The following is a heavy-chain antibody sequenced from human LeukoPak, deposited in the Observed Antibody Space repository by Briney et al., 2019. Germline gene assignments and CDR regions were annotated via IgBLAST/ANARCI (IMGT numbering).Heavy chain of an antibody. CDR1: GGSFSGYY. V-gene: IGHV4-34*01. CDR2: INHSGST. D-gene: IGHD3-3*01. J-gene: IGHJ4*02. CDR3: ARRRGVWNYDFWSGYPIYYFDY. Sequence: PSETLSLTCAVYGGSFSGYYWSWIRQPPGKGLEWIGEINHSGSTNYNPSLKSRVTISVDTSKNQFSLKLSSVTAADTAVYYCARRRGVWNYDFWSGYPIYYFDYWGQGTLVTVSS.